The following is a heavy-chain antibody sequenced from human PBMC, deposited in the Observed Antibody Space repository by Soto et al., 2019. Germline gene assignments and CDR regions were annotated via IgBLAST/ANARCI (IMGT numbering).Heavy chain of an antibody. V-gene: IGHV3-33*01. CDR3: ARGAKGYCSSTSCYPRLFDY. J-gene: IGHJ4*02. CDR1: GFTFSSYG. Sequence: QVQLVESGGGVVQPGRSLRLSCAASGFTFSSYGMHWVRQAPGKGLEWVAVIWYDGSNKYYADSVKGRFTISRDNSKNTLYLQMNSLRAEDTAVYYCARGAKGYCSSTSCYPRLFDYWGQGTLVTVSS. D-gene: IGHD2-2*01. CDR2: IWYDGSNK.